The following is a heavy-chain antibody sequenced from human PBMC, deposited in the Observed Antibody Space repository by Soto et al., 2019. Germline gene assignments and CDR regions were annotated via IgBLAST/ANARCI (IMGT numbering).Heavy chain of an antibody. Sequence: SETLSLTCTVSGGSISSYYWSWIRQPPGKGLEWIGYIYYSGSTNYNPSLKSRVTISVDTSKNQFSLKLSSVTAADTAVYYCARDLTGITEGNWFDPWGQGTLVTVSS. D-gene: IGHD1-7*01. CDR1: GGSISSYY. V-gene: IGHV4-59*01. CDR2: IYYSGST. CDR3: ARDLTGITEGNWFDP. J-gene: IGHJ5*02.